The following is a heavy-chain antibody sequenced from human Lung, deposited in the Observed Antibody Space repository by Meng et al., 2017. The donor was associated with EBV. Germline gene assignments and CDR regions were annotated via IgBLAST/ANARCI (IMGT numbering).Heavy chain of an antibody. V-gene: IGHV4-4*02. CDR2: IPHRGSS. Sequence: QLQESGPGLVKPSETPSLTCAVSGDSIANNNWGGWVRQPTGKGLEWIGEIPHRGSSDYNPSIKSRVSMSIAKSKNQFSLKLTSVTAADTAVYHCLRGSGGSVWGQGTLVTVSS. CDR1: GDSIANNNW. CDR3: LRGSGGSV. J-gene: IGHJ1*01. D-gene: IGHD3-10*01.